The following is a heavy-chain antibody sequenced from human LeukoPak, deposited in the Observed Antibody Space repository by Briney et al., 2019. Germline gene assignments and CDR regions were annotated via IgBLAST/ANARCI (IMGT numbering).Heavy chain of an antibody. Sequence: SETLSLTCSVSGGSINRSGYYWGWIRQPPGKGLEWIGNIYFSGKTYYNPSLQSRVTISVDTSKNQFSLKVTSVTAADTAVYYCAREVVTGASGYYYYTDVWGKGTTVSVSS. CDR2: IYFSGKT. CDR3: AREVVTGASGYYYYTDV. V-gene: IGHV4-39*02. J-gene: IGHJ6*03. D-gene: IGHD3-9*01. CDR1: GGSINRSGYY.